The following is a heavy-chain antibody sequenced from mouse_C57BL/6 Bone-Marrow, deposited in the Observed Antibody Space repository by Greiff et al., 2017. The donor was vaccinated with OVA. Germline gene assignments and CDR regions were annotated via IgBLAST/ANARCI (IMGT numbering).Heavy chain of an antibody. CDR3: TIYDGYCLYWYFDV. J-gene: IGHJ1*03. CDR1: GFTFSSYA. D-gene: IGHD2-3*01. V-gene: IGHV5-9-1*02. Sequence: DVMLVESGEGLVKPGGSLKLSCAASGFTFSSYAMSWVRQTPEKRLEWVAYISSGGDYIYYADTVKGRFTISRDNARNTLYLQMSSLKSEDTAMYYCTIYDGYCLYWYFDVWGTGTTVTVSS. CDR2: ISSGGDYI.